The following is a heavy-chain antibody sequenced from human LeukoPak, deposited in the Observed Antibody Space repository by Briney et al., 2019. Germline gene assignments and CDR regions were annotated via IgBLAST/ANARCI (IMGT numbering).Heavy chain of an antibody. J-gene: IGHJ4*02. CDR3: ARAFSY. CDR1: GFTFSSYS. Sequence: GGSLRLSCAASGFTFSSYSMNWVRQAPGKGLEWASYISSGSSTIYYADSVKGRFTISRDNAKNSLHLQMNSLRDDDTAVYYCARAFSYWGQGTLVTVSS. CDR2: ISSGSSTI. V-gene: IGHV3-48*02.